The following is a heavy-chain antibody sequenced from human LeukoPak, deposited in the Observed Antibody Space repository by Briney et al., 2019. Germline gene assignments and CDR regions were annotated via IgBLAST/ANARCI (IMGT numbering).Heavy chain of an antibody. CDR2: ISKNGGNT. CDR3: VKDLSDRDGYY. V-gene: IGHV3-64D*06. D-gene: IGHD2-21*02. CDR1: GFTFSWSG. Sequence: GGSLRLSCLGSGFTFSWSGMNWVRQAPGRGLEYVSAISKNGGNTYYVDSVKGRFTISRDNSKNTLHLQMNSLRVEDTAVYFCVKDLSDRDGYYWGQGTLVTVSS. J-gene: IGHJ4*02.